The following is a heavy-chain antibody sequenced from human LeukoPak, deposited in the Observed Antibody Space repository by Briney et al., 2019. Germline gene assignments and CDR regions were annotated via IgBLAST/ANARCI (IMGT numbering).Heavy chain of an antibody. D-gene: IGHD6-13*01. CDR3: ARSSYGSRLDT. CDR2: IYYSGST. V-gene: IGHV4-59*01. Sequence: SETLSLTCTVSGGSISSYYWSWIRQPPGKGLEWIGYIYYSGSTNYNPSLKSRVTISVDTSKNQFSLNLSSVTTADTAVYYCARSSYGSRLDTWGQGTLVTVSS. CDR1: GGSISSYY. J-gene: IGHJ5*02.